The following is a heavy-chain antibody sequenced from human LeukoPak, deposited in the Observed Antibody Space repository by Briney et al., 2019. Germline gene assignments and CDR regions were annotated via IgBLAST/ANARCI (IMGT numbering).Heavy chain of an antibody. J-gene: IGHJ4*02. D-gene: IGHD6-13*01. Sequence: PGGSLRLSCAASGFTFSSNWMHCVRQAPGKGLVWVSHISTDARTITYADLVKGRFTISRNNAKNTVYLQMNSLRAEDTALYYCVRGQATAWGLDYWGQGTLVTVSP. CDR1: GFTFSSNW. CDR3: VRGQATAWGLDY. CDR2: ISTDARTI. V-gene: IGHV3-74*01.